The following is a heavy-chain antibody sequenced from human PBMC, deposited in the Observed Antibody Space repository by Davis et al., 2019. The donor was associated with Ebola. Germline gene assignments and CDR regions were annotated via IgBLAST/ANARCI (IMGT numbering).Heavy chain of an antibody. CDR2: IYYCRRT. Sequence: SETLSLTCTVSAASISTSSYYWGWTRHPPGKGLDCTGSIYYCRRTYYNPSPRSLVTIPVDTSKNQFSLKLSYVTAADTDVYYVAGATVLQWFREGFYWGQGTLVTVSS. CDR1: AASISTSSYY. CDR3: AGATVLQWFREGFY. J-gene: IGHJ4*02. D-gene: IGHD3-10*01. V-gene: IGHV4-39*01.